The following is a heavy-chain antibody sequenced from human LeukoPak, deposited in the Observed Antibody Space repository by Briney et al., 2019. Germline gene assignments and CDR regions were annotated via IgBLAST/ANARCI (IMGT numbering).Heavy chain of an antibody. CDR1: GFTFSTYN. CDR3: ARESPEWRYFDY. CDR2: ITSRSSTI. D-gene: IGHD2-8*01. V-gene: IGHV3-48*02. J-gene: IGHJ4*02. Sequence: GGSLRLSCAASGFTFSTYNMNWVRQAPEKGLEWVSYITSRSSTIYYADSVKGRFTISRDNAKNSLYLQMNSLRDEDTAVYYCARESPEWRYFDYWGQGTLVTVSS.